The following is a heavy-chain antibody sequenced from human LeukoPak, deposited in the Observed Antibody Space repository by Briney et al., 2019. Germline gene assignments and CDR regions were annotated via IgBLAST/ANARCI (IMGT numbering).Heavy chain of an antibody. V-gene: IGHV4-4*07. CDR3: ASDRSESAFDI. CDR1: GGSISSYY. Sequence: PSETLSLTCTVSGGSISSYYWCWIRQPAGKGLEWIGRIYTSGSTNYNPSLKSRVTMPVDTSKNQFSLKLSSVTAADTAVYYCASDRSESAFDIWGQGTMVTVSS. J-gene: IGHJ3*02. CDR2: IYTSGST.